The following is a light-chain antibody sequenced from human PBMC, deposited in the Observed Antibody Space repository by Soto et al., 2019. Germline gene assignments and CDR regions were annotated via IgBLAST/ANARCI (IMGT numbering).Light chain of an antibody. CDR3: QQYNNWWT. J-gene: IGKJ1*01. V-gene: IGKV3-20*01. CDR1: QSVSSSY. Sequence: EIVLTHSPGTLSLSPCERATLSFRASQSVSSSYLAWYQQKPGQAPRLLIYAASTRATGIPARFIGNGSGTEFTLTISSLQSEDFAVYYCQQYNNWWTFGQGTKVDIK. CDR2: AAS.